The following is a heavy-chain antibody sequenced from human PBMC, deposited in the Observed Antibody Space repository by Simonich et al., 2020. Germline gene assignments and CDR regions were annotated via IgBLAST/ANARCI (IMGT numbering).Heavy chain of an antibody. Sequence: QLQLQESGPGLVKPSETLSLTCTVSGGSISSSSYYWGWIRQPPGKGLEWIGSIFYSGGTSYHPSLKSRVTISVDTSKNQFSLKLSSVTAADTAVYYCARHAGFAFDIWGQGTMVTVSS. CDR2: IFYSGGT. CDR3: ARHAGFAFDI. J-gene: IGHJ3*02. V-gene: IGHV4-39*01. D-gene: IGHD6-13*01. CDR1: GGSISSSSYY.